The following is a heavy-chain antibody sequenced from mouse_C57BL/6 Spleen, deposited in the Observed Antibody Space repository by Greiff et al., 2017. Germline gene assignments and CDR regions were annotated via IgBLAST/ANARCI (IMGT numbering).Heavy chain of an antibody. CDR3: ARGDYGNYYAMDY. Sequence: QVQLQQSGAELVKPGASVKISCKASGYAFSSYWMNWVKQRPGKGLEWIGQIYPGDGDTNYNGKFKGKATLTADKSSSTAYMQLSSLTSEDSAVXFCARGDYGNYYAMDYWGQGTSVTVSS. CDR1: GYAFSSYW. V-gene: IGHV1-80*01. J-gene: IGHJ4*01. CDR2: IYPGDGDT. D-gene: IGHD2-1*01.